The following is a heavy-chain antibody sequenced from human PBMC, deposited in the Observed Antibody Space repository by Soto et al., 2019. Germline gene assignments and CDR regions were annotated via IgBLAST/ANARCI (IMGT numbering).Heavy chain of an antibody. CDR2: ISSSSSTI. CDR1: GFTFSSYS. V-gene: IGHV3-48*02. D-gene: IGHD6-19*01. J-gene: IGHJ4*02. Sequence: GGSLRLSCAASGFTFSSYSMNWVRQAPGKGLEWVSYISSSSSTIYYADSVKGRFTISRDNAKNSLYLQMNSLRDEDTAVYYCARDVRSLQWLSLYYWGQGTLVTVSS. CDR3: ARDVRSLQWLSLYY.